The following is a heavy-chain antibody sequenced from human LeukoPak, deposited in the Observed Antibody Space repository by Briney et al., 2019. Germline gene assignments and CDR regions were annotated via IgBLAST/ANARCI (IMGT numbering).Heavy chain of an antibody. CDR3: ARDGRYDFWSGYYDYYFDY. V-gene: IGHV3-7*01. CDR2: IKQDGSEK. J-gene: IGHJ4*02. CDR1: GFTFSSYW. D-gene: IGHD3-3*01. Sequence: GGSLRLSCAASGFTFSSYWMSWVRQAPGKGLEWVANIKQDGSEKYYVDSVKGRFTISRDNAKNSLYLQMNSLRAEDTAVYYCARDGRYDFWSGYYDYYFDYWGQGTLVTVSS.